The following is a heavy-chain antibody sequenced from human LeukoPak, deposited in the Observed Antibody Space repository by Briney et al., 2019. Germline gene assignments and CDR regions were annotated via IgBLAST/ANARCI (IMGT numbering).Heavy chain of an antibody. J-gene: IGHJ6*03. CDR3: TRATIFGVVVHYYYMDV. Sequence: ASVKISCKASGYTFTSYYIHWVRQAPGQGLEWMGILNPSGGSTSYAQKLQGRVTMTRDTSTSTVYMELSSLRSDDTAVYYCTRATIFGVVVHYYYMDVWGKGTTVTVSS. CDR2: LNPSGGST. CDR1: GYTFTSYY. V-gene: IGHV1-46*03. D-gene: IGHD3-3*01.